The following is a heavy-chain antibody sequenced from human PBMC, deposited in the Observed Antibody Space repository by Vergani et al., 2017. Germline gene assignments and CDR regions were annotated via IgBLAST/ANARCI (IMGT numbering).Heavy chain of an antibody. V-gene: IGHV1-18*04. CDR2: INSQNGQT. J-gene: IGHJ5*02. D-gene: IGHD3-22*01. Sequence: QVQLVQSEAEVKKPGASVKVSCKTSGYTFNRYGISWVRLASGQGLEWMGWINSQNGQTYYAQRLQGRVTMTTDTSTSTAYMELRSLRSDDTAVYYCARDDYYYDSSGNNWFDPWGQGTLVTVSS. CDR3: ARDDYYYDSSGNNWFDP. CDR1: GYTFNRYG.